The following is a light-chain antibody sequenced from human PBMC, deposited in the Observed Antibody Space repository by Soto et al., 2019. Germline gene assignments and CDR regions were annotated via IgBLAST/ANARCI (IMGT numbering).Light chain of an antibody. Sequence: AIQVTQSPSSLSASVGDRVTITCRASQGIRSALGWYQQKPGKVPKLLIYAASTLQSGVPSRFSGSGSGRDFPLTISSLQPEDFATYYCLLDYAYFWAFGQGTKVDIK. CDR2: AAS. J-gene: IGKJ1*01. V-gene: IGKV1-6*01. CDR3: LLDYAYFWA. CDR1: QGIRSA.